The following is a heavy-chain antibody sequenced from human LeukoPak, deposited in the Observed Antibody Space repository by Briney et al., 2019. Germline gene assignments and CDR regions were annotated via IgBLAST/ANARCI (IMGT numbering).Heavy chain of an antibody. CDR3: TREESSTTCSDV. CDR2: INPNSGGT. J-gene: IGHJ6*02. D-gene: IGHD2-2*01. Sequence: ASVRVSCKASGYTFTGYYMHWVRQAPGQELEWMGWINPNSGGTNYAQKFQGRVTMTRDTSISTAYMELSRLRSDDTAVYYCTREESSTTCSDVWGQGTTATVSS. V-gene: IGHV1-2*02. CDR1: GYTFTGYY.